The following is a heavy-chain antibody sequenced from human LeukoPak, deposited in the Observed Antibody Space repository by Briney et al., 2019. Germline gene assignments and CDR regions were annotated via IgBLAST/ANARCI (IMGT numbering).Heavy chain of an antibody. V-gene: IGHV4-31*03. CDR2: IYYSGST. CDR3: ASSGYYDSSGYWSEYFQH. Sequence: TLSLTCTVSGGSISSGGYYWSWIRQHPGKGLEWIGYIYYSGSTYYNPSLKSRVTISVDTSKNQFSLKLSSVTAADTAVYYCASSGYYDSSGYWSEYFQHWGQGTLVTVSS. CDR1: GGSISSGGYY. D-gene: IGHD3-22*01. J-gene: IGHJ1*01.